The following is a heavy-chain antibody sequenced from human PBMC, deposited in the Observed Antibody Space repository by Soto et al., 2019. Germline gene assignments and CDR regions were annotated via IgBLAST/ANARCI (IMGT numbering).Heavy chain of an antibody. CDR3: ARGRTYYDFWSGLLDY. CDR2: IYYSGST. V-gene: IGHV4-39*01. J-gene: IGHJ4*02. D-gene: IGHD3-3*01. Sequence: SETLSLTCTVSGGSISSSSYYWGWIRQPPGKGLEWIGSIYYSGSTYYNPSLKSRVTISVDTSKNQFSLKLSSVTAADTAVYYCARGRTYYDFWSGLLDYWGQGTLVTVSS. CDR1: GGSISSSSYY.